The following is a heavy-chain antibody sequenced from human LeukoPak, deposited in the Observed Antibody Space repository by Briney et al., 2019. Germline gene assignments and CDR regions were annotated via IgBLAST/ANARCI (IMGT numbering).Heavy chain of an antibody. CDR1: GGSISSYY. J-gene: IGHJ4*02. CDR3: ARGLWFGEYYFDY. Sequence: PSETLSLTCTVSGGSISSYYWSWIRQPPGKGLEWIGYIYYSGSTNYNPSLKSRVTISVDTSKNQFSLKLSSVTAADTAVYHCARGLWFGEYYFDYWGQGTLVTVSS. V-gene: IGHV4-59*08. CDR2: IYYSGST. D-gene: IGHD3-10*01.